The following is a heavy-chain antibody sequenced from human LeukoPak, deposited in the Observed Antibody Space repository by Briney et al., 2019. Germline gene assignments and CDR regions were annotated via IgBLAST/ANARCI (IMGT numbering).Heavy chain of an antibody. CDR1: GGSISSSSYY. CDR3: ARQSQLWFGELAYFDY. V-gene: IGHV4-39*01. Sequence: SETLSLTCTVSGGSISSSSYYWGWICQPPGKGLEWIGSIYYSGSTYYNPSLKSRVTISVDTSKNQFSLKLSSVTAADTAVYYCARQSQLWFGELAYFDYWGQGTLVTVSS. D-gene: IGHD3-10*01. J-gene: IGHJ4*02. CDR2: IYYSGST.